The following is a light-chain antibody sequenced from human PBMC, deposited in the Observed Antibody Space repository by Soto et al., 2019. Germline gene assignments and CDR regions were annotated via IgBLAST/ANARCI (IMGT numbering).Light chain of an antibody. CDR3: QHSGA. V-gene: IGKV1-5*03. CDR1: QNISSW. Sequence: DIHMTQSPSTLSASVGDRVTITCRASQNISSWLAWLQQKPGTAPKVLIYKASTLESGVPSRFSGSGSGTEFILTISSLLPDDFATYYCQHSGAFGQGTKVEIK. J-gene: IGKJ1*01. CDR2: KAS.